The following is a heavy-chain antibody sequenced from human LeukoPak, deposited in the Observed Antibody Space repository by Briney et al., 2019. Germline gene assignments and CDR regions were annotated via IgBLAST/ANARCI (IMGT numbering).Heavy chain of an antibody. V-gene: IGHV3-20*04. CDR2: INWNGGST. Sequence: GGSLRLSCAASGFTFDDYGMSWVRHAAGKGLEWVSGINWNGGSTAYADSVKGRFTISRDNAKNSLYLQMSSLRAEDTALYYCARERGGDYTNYYYYYSMDVWGKGTTVTVSS. CDR3: ARERGGDYTNYYYYYSMDV. CDR1: GFTFDDYG. D-gene: IGHD4-11*01. J-gene: IGHJ6*03.